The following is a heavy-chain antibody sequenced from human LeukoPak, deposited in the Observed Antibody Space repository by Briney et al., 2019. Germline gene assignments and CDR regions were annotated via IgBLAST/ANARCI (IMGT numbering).Heavy chain of an antibody. CDR3: ARTVSSAGWSDDAFDI. D-gene: IGHD6-19*01. CDR1: GFTFDDYG. V-gene: IGHV3-20*04. CDR2: INWDGGST. J-gene: IGHJ3*02. Sequence: PGGSLRLSXAASGFTFDDYGMSWARQAPGKGLEWVSGINWDGGSTGYADSVKGRFTISRDNAKNFLYLQMNSLRAEDTALYYCARTVSSAGWSDDAFDIWGRGQWSPSLQ.